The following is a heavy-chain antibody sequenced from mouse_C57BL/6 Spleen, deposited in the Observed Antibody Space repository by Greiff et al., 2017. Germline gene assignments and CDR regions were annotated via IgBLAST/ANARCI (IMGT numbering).Heavy chain of an antibody. CDR2: INPNNGGT. CDR1: GYTFTDYY. CDR3: ARGMGPFDY. D-gene: IGHD4-1*01. J-gene: IGHJ2*01. V-gene: IGHV1-26*01. Sequence: VQLQQSGPELVKPGASVKISCKASGYTFTDYYMNWVKQSHGKSLEWIGDINPNNGGTSYNQKFKGKATLTVDKSSSTAYMELRRLTSEASAVYYSARGMGPFDYWGQGTTLTVSA.